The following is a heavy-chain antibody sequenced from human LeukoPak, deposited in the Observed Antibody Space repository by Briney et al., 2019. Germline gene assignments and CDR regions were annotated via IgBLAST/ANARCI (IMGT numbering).Heavy chain of an antibody. CDR2: IYYRGST. D-gene: IGHD3-22*01. J-gene: IGHJ5*02. CDR3: AREAYFYDSSAYYVPDWFDP. V-gene: IGHV4-30-4*01. CDR1: GGSISSGDYY. Sequence: SETLSLTCTVSGGSISSGDYYWSWIRQPPGKGLEWIGYIYYRGSTYYNPSLKSRVTISVDTPKNQFSLKLSSVTAADTAVYYCAREAYFYDSSAYYVPDWFDPWGQRTLVTVSS.